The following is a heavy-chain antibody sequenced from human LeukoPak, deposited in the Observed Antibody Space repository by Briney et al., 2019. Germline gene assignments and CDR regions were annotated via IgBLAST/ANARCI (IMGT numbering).Heavy chain of an antibody. CDR1: GGTFSSYA. V-gene: IGHV1-69*05. Sequence: ASVKVSCKASGGTFSSYAISWVRQAPGQGLEWMGRIIPIFGTANYAQKFQGRVTITTDESTITAYMELSSLRSEDTAVYYCARDRGAVSAGYWGQGTLVTVSS. D-gene: IGHD3-10*01. CDR2: IIPIFGTA. CDR3: ARDRGAVSAGY. J-gene: IGHJ4*02.